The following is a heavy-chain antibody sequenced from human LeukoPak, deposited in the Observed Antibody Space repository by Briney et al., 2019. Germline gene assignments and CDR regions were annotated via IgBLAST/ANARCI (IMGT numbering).Heavy chain of an antibody. CDR2: INPNSGGT. Sequence: ASVKVSYKASGYTFTGYYMHWVRQAPGQGLEWMGWINPNSGGTNYAQKFQGRVTMTRDTSISTAYMELSRLRSDDTAVYYCARERNYDILTGYDDAFDIWGQGTMVTVSS. D-gene: IGHD3-9*01. CDR3: ARERNYDILTGYDDAFDI. V-gene: IGHV1-2*02. CDR1: GYTFTGYY. J-gene: IGHJ3*02.